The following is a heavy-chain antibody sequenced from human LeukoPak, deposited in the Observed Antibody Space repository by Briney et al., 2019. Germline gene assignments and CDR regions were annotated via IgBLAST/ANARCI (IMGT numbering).Heavy chain of an antibody. CDR1: GGSFSGYY. J-gene: IGHJ4*02. V-gene: IGHV4-34*01. CDR3: ARAGDDYGDYGIDY. CDR2: INHSGGT. D-gene: IGHD4-17*01. Sequence: SETLSLTCAVYGGSFSGYYWSWVRQPPGKGLEWIGEINHSGGTNYNPFLKSRLTISVDTSKNQFSLRVTSVTAADTALYYCARAGDDYGDYGIDYWGQGTLVTVSS.